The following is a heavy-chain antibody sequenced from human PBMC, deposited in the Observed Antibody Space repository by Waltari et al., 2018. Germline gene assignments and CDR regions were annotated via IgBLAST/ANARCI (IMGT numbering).Heavy chain of an antibody. V-gene: IGHV4-39*07. D-gene: IGHD6-6*01. Sequence: QLQLQESGPRLVKPSEILSLTCTVSGGSVSSSSYYWGWIRQPPGKGLEWIGSIYYTGNTFYNPSLKSRVTTSVDTSKNQFSLRLTSVTAADTAVYYCAREPSSSEGFDTWGQGILVTVSS. J-gene: IGHJ5*02. CDR1: GGSVSSSSYY. CDR3: AREPSSSEGFDT. CDR2: IYYTGNT.